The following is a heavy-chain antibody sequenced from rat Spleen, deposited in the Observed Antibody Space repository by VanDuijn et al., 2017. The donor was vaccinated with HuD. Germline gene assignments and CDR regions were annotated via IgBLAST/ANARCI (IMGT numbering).Heavy chain of an antibody. J-gene: IGHJ3*01. CDR3: TRLGTEAIGNWFSY. D-gene: IGHD1-11*01. V-gene: IGHV5-7*01. Sequence: EVQLVESGGGLVQPGRSLKLSCAASGFTFSSFPMAWVRQAPKKGLEWVATIKYDGSSTYHRDSVKGRLTISRDNAKSTLYLQMDSLRSEDTATYYCTRLGTEAIGNWFSYWGQGTLVTVSS. CDR2: IKYDGSST. CDR1: GFTFSSFP.